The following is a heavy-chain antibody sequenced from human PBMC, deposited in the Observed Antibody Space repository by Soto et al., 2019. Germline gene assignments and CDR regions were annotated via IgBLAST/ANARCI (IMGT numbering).Heavy chain of an antibody. J-gene: IGHJ4*02. CDR2: IYSGGST. V-gene: IGHV3-66*01. Sequence: EVQLVESGGGLVQPGGSLRLSCAASGFTVSSNYMSWVRQAPGKGLEGVSVIYSGGSTYYADSVKGRFTISRDNSKNTLYLQMNSLRAEDTAVYYCSLAVYCSGGSCYSLDYWGQGTLVTVSS. CDR1: GFTVSSNY. D-gene: IGHD2-15*01. CDR3: SLAVYCSGGSCYSLDY.